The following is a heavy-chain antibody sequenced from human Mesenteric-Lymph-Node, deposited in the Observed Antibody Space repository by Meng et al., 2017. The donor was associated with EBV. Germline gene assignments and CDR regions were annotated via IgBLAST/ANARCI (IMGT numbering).Heavy chain of an antibody. D-gene: IGHD1-1*01. Sequence: QAQVQGPGPAQASGTLSLTCTVSGGSVSPGSCYWCWIRQSPGKGPELIGYITYSHYTKQNPSLRSRVTISVDTSKNQFSLKLSSVTAADTAVYYCAGTVQLERHWFDPWGQGTLVTVSS. J-gene: IGHJ5*02. CDR1: GGSVSPGSCY. CDR3: AGTVQLERHWFDP. CDR2: ITYSHYT. V-gene: IGHV4-61*01.